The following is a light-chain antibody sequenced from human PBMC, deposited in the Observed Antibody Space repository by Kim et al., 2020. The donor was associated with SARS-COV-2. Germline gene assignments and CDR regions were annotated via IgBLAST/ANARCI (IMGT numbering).Light chain of an antibody. J-gene: IGKJ3*01. CDR1: QSISSW. Sequence: VGDRVTITGRASQSISSWLVWYQQKPAKATKRLIYKASSLESGVTSRFGGSDSGTEFTPTISRLQPDDFATYYCQQYNSYSPGFTFGPGTKVDIK. V-gene: IGKV1-5*03. CDR2: KAS. CDR3: QQYNSYSPGFT.